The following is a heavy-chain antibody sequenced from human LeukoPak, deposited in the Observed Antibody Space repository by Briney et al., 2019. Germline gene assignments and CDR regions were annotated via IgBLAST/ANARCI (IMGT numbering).Heavy chain of an antibody. CDR2: ISSSSNNI. D-gene: IGHD3-3*02. CDR1: GFTFGDYS. J-gene: IGHJ4*02. V-gene: IGHV3-48*01. Sequence: GGSLRLSCLASGFTFGDYSMNWVRQAPGKGLEWVSYISSSSNNIYYADSVKGRFTISRDNAKNSLFLQMNSLRAEDTAVYYCAREIASKKSDYWGQGTLVTVSS. CDR3: AREIASKKSDY.